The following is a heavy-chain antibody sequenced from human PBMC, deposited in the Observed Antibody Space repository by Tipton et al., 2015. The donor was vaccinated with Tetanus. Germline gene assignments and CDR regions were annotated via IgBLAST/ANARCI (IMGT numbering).Heavy chain of an antibody. CDR2: IYQTDST. Sequence: LRLSCNVSGALLTTGGYSWGWIRQPPGQGLEWLGYIYQTDSTYYNPSVRSRLTLSLRRSKNQVSLKLSSVTAADTAVYYCARDRITGPTGRYYAMDVWGQGTTVTVSS. V-gene: IGHV4-30-2*01. CDR3: ARDRITGPTGRYYAMDV. J-gene: IGHJ6*01. D-gene: IGHD1-7*01. CDR1: GALLTTGGYS.